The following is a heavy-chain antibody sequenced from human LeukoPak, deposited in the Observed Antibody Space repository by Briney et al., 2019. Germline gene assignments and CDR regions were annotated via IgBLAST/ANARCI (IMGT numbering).Heavy chain of an antibody. V-gene: IGHV3-21*04. Sequence: GGSLRLSCAASGFSISSSAMNWVRQAPGKGLEWVSSINNVASHIYYAGSVRGRFTISRDNSKNTLYLQMNSLRAEDTAVYYCVKDSKWDPWGLFDYWGQGTLVTVSS. CDR1: GFSISSSA. CDR2: INNVASHI. CDR3: VKDSKWDPWGLFDY. D-gene: IGHD1-26*01. J-gene: IGHJ4*02.